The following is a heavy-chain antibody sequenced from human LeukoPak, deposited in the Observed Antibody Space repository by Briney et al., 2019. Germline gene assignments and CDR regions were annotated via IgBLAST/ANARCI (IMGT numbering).Heavy chain of an antibody. J-gene: IGHJ4*02. Sequence: GGSLRLSCVAAGFTFNNYAMSWVRQAPGRGLEWASSTAGSGISKDYADSVKGRFTISKDKSKNTLYLQMDNLRAEDTGVYFCARLPTFYYDSSGYHYDYWGQGTLVTVSS. CDR2: TAGSGISK. CDR3: ARLPTFYYDSSGYHYDY. V-gene: IGHV3-23*01. D-gene: IGHD3-22*01. CDR1: GFTFNNYA.